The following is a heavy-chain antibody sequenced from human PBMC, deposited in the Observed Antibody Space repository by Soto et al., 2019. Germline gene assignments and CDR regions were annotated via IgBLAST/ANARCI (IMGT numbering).Heavy chain of an antibody. Sequence: PSETLSLTCTVSGHSISTFYWGWMRQSPGKELEWIGYVYYTGSTNYNPSLKSRVTISVDRSKNQFSLKLTSANAADTAVYYCARGRTVRNYADDSSDYFYFFDYWGQGTQVTVSS. CDR1: GHSISTFY. V-gene: IGHV4-59*01. CDR3: ARGRTVRNYADDSSDYFYFFDY. J-gene: IGHJ4*02. D-gene: IGHD3-22*01. CDR2: VYYTGST.